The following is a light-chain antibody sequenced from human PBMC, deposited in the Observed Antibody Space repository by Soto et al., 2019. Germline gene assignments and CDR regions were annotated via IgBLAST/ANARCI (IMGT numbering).Light chain of an antibody. J-gene: IGLJ1*01. CDR1: SSDVGGYNY. V-gene: IGLV2-8*01. CDR3: SSFAGGNIYV. Sequence: QSALTQPPSASGSPGQSVTISCTGTSSDVGGYNYVSWHQQHPGKAPKLIIYDVTKRPSGVPDRLSGSKSGYTASLTVSGPQAEDEADYYCSSFAGGNIYVFGTGTKVTVL. CDR2: DVT.